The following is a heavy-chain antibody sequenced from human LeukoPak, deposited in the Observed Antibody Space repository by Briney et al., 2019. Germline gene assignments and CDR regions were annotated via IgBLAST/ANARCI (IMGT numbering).Heavy chain of an antibody. J-gene: IGHJ4*02. D-gene: IGHD2-8*01. V-gene: IGHV1-8*01. Sequence: ASVKVSCKASGYTFTSYDINWVRQATGQGLEWKGRMNPNSGNTGYAQKFQGRVTMTRNTSISTAYMELSSLRSEDTAVYYCARGLSLYCTNGVCPYDYWGQGTLVTVSS. CDR1: GYTFTSYD. CDR3: ARGLSLYCTNGVCPYDY. CDR2: MNPNSGNT.